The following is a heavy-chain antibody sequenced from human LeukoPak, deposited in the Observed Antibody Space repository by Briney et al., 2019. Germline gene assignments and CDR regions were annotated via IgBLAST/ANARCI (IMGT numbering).Heavy chain of an antibody. D-gene: IGHD1-1*01. CDR1: GFTFSNAW. CDR2: IKSRTDGGTT. V-gene: IGHV3-15*01. J-gene: IGHJ4*02. CDR3: VTRVKSTGDY. Sequence: GGSLRLSCAASGFTFSNAWMGWVRQAPGKGLEWVGRIKSRTDGGTTDYAAPVKGRFTISRDDSKNTVYLQMNSLKTEDTALYYCVTRVKSTGDYWGQGTLVTVSS.